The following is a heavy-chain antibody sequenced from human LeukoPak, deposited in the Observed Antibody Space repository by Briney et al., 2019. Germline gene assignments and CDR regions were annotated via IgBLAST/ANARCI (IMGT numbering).Heavy chain of an antibody. Sequence: NPSETLSLTCAVYGGSFSGYYWSWIRQPPGKGLEWIGEINHSGSTNYNPSLKSRVTISVDTSKNQFSLKLSSVTAADTAVYYCARGPTGPSFRGRRIFDYWGQGTLVTVSS. V-gene: IGHV4-34*01. J-gene: IGHJ4*02. CDR1: GGSFSGYY. CDR2: INHSGST. CDR3: ARGPTGPSFRGRRIFDY. D-gene: IGHD3-16*01.